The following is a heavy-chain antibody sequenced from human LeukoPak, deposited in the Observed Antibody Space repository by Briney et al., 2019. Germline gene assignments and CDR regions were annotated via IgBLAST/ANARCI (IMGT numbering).Heavy chain of an antibody. D-gene: IGHD1-1*01. CDR3: TXTXNGAYDI. Sequence: CAASXFTFSSSGMHWVRQTPGKGLEWVAFIRYDGSDKSYADSVKGRFTISRDNSKNTVNLQIYSLRDEDTAVYYCTXTXNGAYDIWGQGTMVTVSS. V-gene: IGHV3-30*02. J-gene: IGHJ3*02. CDR2: IRYDGSDK. CDR1: XFTFSSSG.